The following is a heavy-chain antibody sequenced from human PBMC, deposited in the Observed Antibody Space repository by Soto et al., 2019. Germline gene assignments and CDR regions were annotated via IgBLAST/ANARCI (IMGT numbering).Heavy chain of an antibody. CDR1: GFTFSSYA. Sequence: RESLRHSCAASGFTFSSYAMSWVRQSPGKGLEWVSAISGSGGSTYYADSVKGRFTISRDNAKNSLYLQMNSLRAEDTAVYYCDSLSRFALNHCGHGTLVTVSA. CDR3: DSLSRFALNH. CDR2: ISGSGGST. J-gene: IGHJ5*02. D-gene: IGHD3-10*01. V-gene: IGHV3-23*01.